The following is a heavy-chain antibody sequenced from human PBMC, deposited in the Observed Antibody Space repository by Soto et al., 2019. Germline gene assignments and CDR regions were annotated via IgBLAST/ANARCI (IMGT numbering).Heavy chain of an antibody. J-gene: IGHJ6*02. Sequence: ASVKVSCKASGYTFTGHQIHWVRQAPGQGLEWVGWIKPNTGDTNNTQRFQGWVTMTSDTSISTAYMKLTRLRTDDTAMYNCDLGHGLTGYVLSYYSMDVWGQGTTVTVSS. V-gene: IGHV1-2*04. D-gene: IGHD3-9*01. CDR1: GYTFTGHQ. CDR2: IKPNTGDT. CDR3: DLGHGLTGYVLSYYSMDV.